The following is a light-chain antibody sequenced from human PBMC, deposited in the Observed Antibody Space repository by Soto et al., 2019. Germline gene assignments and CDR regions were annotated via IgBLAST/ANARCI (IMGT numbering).Light chain of an antibody. V-gene: IGLV2-14*01. CDR2: EVT. CDR1: SSDIGPYNY. CDR3: ASYSSGDPLYV. J-gene: IGLJ1*01. Sequence: QSVLTQPASVSGSPGQSITISCIGTSSDIGPYNYVSWYQQHPDKAPKLILYEVTNRPSGASDRFSGSKSGNAAFLTISGLQAEDEADYFCASYSSGDPLYVFGTGTEVTVL.